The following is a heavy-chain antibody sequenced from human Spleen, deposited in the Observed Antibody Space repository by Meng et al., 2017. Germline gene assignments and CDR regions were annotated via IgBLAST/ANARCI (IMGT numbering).Heavy chain of an antibody. CDR3: ARGPTTMAHDFDY. Sequence: QGQLEQWGGGLMKPSETLSLPCVVSGGSFSDYYRSWIRQPPGKGLEWIGEINHSRGTNYNPSLERRATISVDTSQNNLSLKLSSVTAADSAVYYCARGPTTMAHDFDYWGQGTLVTVSS. V-gene: IGHV4-34*01. CDR1: GGSFSDYY. D-gene: IGHD4-11*01. J-gene: IGHJ4*02. CDR2: INHSRGT.